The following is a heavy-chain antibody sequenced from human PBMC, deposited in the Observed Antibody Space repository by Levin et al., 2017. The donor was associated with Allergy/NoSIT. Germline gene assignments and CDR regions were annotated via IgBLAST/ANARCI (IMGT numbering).Heavy chain of an antibody. CDR2: IWYDGGNI. CDR3: AREDAYGSRSEYFLH. V-gene: IGHV3-33*01. J-gene: IGHJ1*01. Sequence: GGSLRLSCVASGFTFSSFGMHWVRQAPGKGLEWLALIWYDGGNIYYGDSVKGRFTISRDNSKNTVYLQMNSLKDEDTAVYYCAREDAYGSRSEYFLHWGRGTLVTVSS. CDR1: GFTFSSFG. D-gene: IGHD6-19*01.